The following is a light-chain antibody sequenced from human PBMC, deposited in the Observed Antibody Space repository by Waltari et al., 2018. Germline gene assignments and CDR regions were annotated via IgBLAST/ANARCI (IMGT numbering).Light chain of an antibody. CDR1: RRYVGSYNF. CDR3: CSYAGSSTFL. Sequence: QSALTQPASVSGSPGPSIPLLCTRTRRYVGSYNFVPWYQQNPGKAPQIMIYEVTKRPSGVSNRFSGSKSGNTASLTISGLQADDEADYYCCSYAGSSTFLFGGGTKLTVL. CDR2: EVT. J-gene: IGLJ2*01. V-gene: IGLV2-23*02.